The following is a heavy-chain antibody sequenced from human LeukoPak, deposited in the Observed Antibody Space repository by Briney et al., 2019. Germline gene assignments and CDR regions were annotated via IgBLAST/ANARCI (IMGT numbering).Heavy chain of an antibody. CDR3: AGRDSGFGLFDS. CDR1: GYSFTNYY. CDR2: IYPGDSDT. D-gene: IGHD5-12*01. Sequence: GESLKISCKLSGYSFTNYYIGWLHQMAGPGLEWMGIIYPGDSDTRYSPSFQGQVTISADKSISTAYLQWSSLKASDTAMYFCAGRDSGFGLFDSWGQGTLVTVSS. V-gene: IGHV5-51*07. J-gene: IGHJ4*02.